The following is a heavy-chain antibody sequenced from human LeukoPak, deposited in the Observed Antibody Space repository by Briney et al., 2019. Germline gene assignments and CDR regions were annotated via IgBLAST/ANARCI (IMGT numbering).Heavy chain of an antibody. CDR3: ARGQNYYGSGSQTFDI. Sequence: GGSLRLSCAASGFTFSSYEMNWVRQAPGKGLEWVSDISSSGRIIYYADSVKGRFTISRDNAKNSLYLQVSSLRAEDTAWYYCARGQNYYGSGSQTFDIWGQGTMVTVSS. J-gene: IGHJ3*02. CDR1: GFTFSSYE. CDR2: ISSSGRII. V-gene: IGHV3-48*03. D-gene: IGHD3-10*01.